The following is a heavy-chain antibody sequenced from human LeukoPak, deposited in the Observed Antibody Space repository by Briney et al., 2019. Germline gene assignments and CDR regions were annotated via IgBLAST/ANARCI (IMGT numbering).Heavy chain of an antibody. D-gene: IGHD1-26*01. CDR3: ATYLPSGSPWY. V-gene: IGHV3-30*01. CDR2: ISYDGSNK. Sequence: GGSLRLSCAASGLTFSSYAMPWVRQAPGKGLEWVAVISYDGSNKYYADPVKGRFTISRDNSKNTLYLQMNSLRAEDTAVYYCATYLPSGSPWYWGQGTLVTVSS. CDR1: GLTFSSYA. J-gene: IGHJ4*02.